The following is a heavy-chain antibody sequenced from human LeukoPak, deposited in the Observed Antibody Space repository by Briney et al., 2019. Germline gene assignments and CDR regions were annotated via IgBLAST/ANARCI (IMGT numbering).Heavy chain of an antibody. CDR3: AKDMNYYDSGGYSD. J-gene: IGHJ4*02. V-gene: IGHV3-9*01. CDR2: ISWNSGSI. Sequence: GRSLRLSCAASGFTFDDYAMHWVRQSPGKGLEWVSGISWNSGSIGYADSVKGRFTISRDNAKNSLYLQMNSLRAEDTAFYYCAKDMNYYDSGGYSDWGQGTLVTVSS. CDR1: GFTFDDYA. D-gene: IGHD3-22*01.